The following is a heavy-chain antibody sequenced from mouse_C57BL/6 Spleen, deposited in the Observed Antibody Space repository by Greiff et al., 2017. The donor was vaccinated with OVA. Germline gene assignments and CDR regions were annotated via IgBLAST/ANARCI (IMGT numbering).Heavy chain of an antibody. D-gene: IGHD1-1*01. CDR1: GFTFSDYY. Sequence: EVHLVESEGGLVQPGSSMKLSCTASGFTFSDYYMAWVRQVPEKGLEWVANINYDGSSTYYLDSLKSRFIISRDNAKNILYLQMSSLKSEDTATYYCARVGETYYYGGYFDVWGTGTTVTVSS. J-gene: IGHJ1*03. CDR2: INYDGSST. V-gene: IGHV5-16*01. CDR3: ARVGETYYYGGYFDV.